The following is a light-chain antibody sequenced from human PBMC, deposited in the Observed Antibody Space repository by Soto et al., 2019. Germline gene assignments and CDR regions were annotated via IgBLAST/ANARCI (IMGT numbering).Light chain of an antibody. V-gene: IGLV1-40*01. CDR2: GNS. J-gene: IGLJ3*02. CDR1: SSNNGAGYD. Sequence: QSVLTQPPSVSGAPGQRVIISCTGSSSNNGAGYDVHWYQQLPGTAPKLLIYGNSNRPSGVPDRFSGSKSGTSASLAITGLQAEDEADYYCQSYDSSLSGWVFGGGTKLTVL. CDR3: QSYDSSLSGWV.